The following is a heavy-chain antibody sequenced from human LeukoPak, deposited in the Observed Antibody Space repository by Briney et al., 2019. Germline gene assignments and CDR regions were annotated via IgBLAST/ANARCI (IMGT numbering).Heavy chain of an antibody. CDR1: GFTFSSYA. CDR2: ISGSGGST. CDR3: AKGFGSSKNINAFDI. D-gene: IGHD2-15*01. V-gene: IGHV3-23*01. Sequence: GGSLRLSCAASGFTFSSYAMSWVRQAPGKGLEWVSAISGSGGSTYYADSVKGRFTISRDNSKNTLSLQMTSLRAGDTAVYYCAKGFGSSKNINAFDIWGQGTMVTVSS. J-gene: IGHJ3*02.